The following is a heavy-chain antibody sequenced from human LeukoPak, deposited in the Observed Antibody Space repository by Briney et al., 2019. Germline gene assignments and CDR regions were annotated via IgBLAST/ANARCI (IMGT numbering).Heavy chain of an antibody. J-gene: IGHJ4*02. CDR3: AGGRTMCYYGSGSYYRPFDY. V-gene: IGHV4-59*08. CDR2: IYYSGST. CDR1: GGSISSYY. D-gene: IGHD3-10*01. Sequence: SETLSLTCTVSGGSISSYYWSWIRQPPGKGLEWIGYIYYSGSTNYNPSLKRRVTISVDTSKNKLSLKLRSVTAAETAVYYCAGGRTMCYYGSGSYYRPFDYWGQGTLVTVSS.